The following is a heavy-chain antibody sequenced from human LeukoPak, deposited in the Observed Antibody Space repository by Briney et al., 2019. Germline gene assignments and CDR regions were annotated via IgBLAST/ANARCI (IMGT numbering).Heavy chain of an antibody. J-gene: IGHJ3*02. CDR3: ARGDYYDSSGYPDAFDI. D-gene: IGHD3-22*01. CDR1: GGSLSSYY. CDR2: IYYSVST. V-gene: IGHV4-59*08. Sequence: SETLSLTCTVSGGSLSSYYWSWIRQPPGKGLEWIGYIYYSVSTNYNPSLKSRVTISVDTSKNQFSLMLSSVTAADTAVYYCARGDYYDSSGYPDAFDIWGQGTMVTVSS.